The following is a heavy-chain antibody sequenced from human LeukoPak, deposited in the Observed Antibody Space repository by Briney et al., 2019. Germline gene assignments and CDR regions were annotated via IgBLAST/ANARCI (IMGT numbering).Heavy chain of an antibody. CDR1: GYSFAKYG. D-gene: IGHD1-1*01. V-gene: IGHV1-18*01. CDR2: IGAYSGDA. Sequence: GASVKVSCQASGYSFAKYGISWVRQAPGQGLEWMGWIGAYSGDANYAQMFQGRVTMTTVTSTTTAYMELRSLRSDDTAVYYCARDPGHRPDAFDIWGQGTVVAVS. CDR3: ARDPGHRPDAFDI. J-gene: IGHJ3*02.